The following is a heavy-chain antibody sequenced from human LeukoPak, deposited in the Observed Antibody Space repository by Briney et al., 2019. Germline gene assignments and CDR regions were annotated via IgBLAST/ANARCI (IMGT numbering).Heavy chain of an antibody. J-gene: IGHJ4*02. D-gene: IGHD3-22*01. CDR3: ARLGGYYYDSSGYYSG. Sequence: SCKASGYTFSSYEMNWVRQAPGKGLEWVSYISSSGSTIYYADSVKGRFTISRDNAKNSLYLQMNSLRAEDTAVYYCARLGGYYYDSSGYYSGWGQGTLVTVSS. CDR1: GYTFSSYE. CDR2: ISSSGSTI. V-gene: IGHV3-48*03.